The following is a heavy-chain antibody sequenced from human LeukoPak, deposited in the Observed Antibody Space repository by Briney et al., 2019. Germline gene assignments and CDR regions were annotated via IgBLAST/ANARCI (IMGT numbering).Heavy chain of an antibody. CDR1: GGSISSGDYY. D-gene: IGHD3-9*01. V-gene: IGHV4-30-4*01. CDR3: ARDMILTGSYDY. Sequence: SQTLSLTCTVSGGSISSGDYYWSWIRQPPGKGLEWIGYIYYSGSTYYNPSPKSRVTISVDTSKNQFSLKLSSVTAADTAVYYCARDMILTGSYDYWGQGTLVTVSS. CDR2: IYYSGST. J-gene: IGHJ4*02.